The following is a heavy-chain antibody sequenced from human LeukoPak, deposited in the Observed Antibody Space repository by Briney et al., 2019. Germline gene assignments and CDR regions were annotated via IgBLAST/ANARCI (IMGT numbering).Heavy chain of an antibody. Sequence: KPSETLSLTCTVSGGSISSYYWSWIRQPPGKGLEWIGYIYYSGSTNYNPSLKSRVTISVDTSKNQFSLKLSSVTAADTAVYYCARHTAARDYYYGMDVWGQGTTVTVSS. D-gene: IGHD6-6*01. CDR2: IYYSGST. CDR3: ARHTAARDYYYGMDV. J-gene: IGHJ6*02. V-gene: IGHV4-59*08. CDR1: GGSISSYY.